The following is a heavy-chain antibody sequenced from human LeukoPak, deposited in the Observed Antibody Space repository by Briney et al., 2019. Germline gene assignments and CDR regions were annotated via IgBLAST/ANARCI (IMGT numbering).Heavy chain of an antibody. CDR2: IYYSGST. Sequence: PSETLSLTCTVSGGSISSYYWSWIRQPPGKGLEWIGYIYYSGSTNYNPSLKSRVTISVDTSKNQFSLKLSSVTAADTAVYYCARDAQKSPYFDYWGQGTLLTVSS. V-gene: IGHV4-59*01. J-gene: IGHJ4*02. CDR3: ARDAQKSPYFDY. CDR1: GGSISSYY.